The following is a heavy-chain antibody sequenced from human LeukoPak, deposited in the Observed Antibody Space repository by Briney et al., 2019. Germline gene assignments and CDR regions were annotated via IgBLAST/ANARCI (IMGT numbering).Heavy chain of an antibody. D-gene: IGHD2-2*01. J-gene: IGHJ5*02. CDR1: GGSISSYY. CDR3: AAGMGYQLLSGNWFDP. Sequence: PSETLSLTCTVSGGSISSYYWSWIRQPAGKGLEWIGRIYTSGSTNYNPSLKSRVTMSVDTSKNQFSLKLSSVTAADTAVYYCAAGMGYQLLSGNWFDPWGQGTLVTVSS. CDR2: IYTSGST. V-gene: IGHV4-4*07.